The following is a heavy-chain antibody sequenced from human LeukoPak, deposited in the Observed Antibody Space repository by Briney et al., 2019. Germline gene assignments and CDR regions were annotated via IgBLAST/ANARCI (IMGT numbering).Heavy chain of an antibody. CDR1: GFTFSSFG. D-gene: IGHD3-10*01. J-gene: IGHJ5*02. V-gene: IGHV3-30*02. CDR3: ARLFLWFEESRTLFALDP. CDR2: IRNDGSTK. Sequence: LGGSLRLSCAASGFTFSSFGMHWVRQAPGKGLEWVAFIRNDGSTKYYADSVKGRFTISRDNSKNTLYLQMNSLTSDDTAVYLCARLFLWFEESRTLFALDPWGQGTLVTVSS.